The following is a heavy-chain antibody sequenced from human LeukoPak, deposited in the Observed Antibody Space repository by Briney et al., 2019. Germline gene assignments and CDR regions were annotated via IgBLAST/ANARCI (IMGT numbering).Heavy chain of an antibody. D-gene: IGHD4/OR15-4a*01. V-gene: IGHV3-11*01. CDR3: ARRAGAYSHPYDY. Sequence: GGSLRLSCAASGFTFSDYYMSWIRQAPGKGLEWVSYISSSGSTIYYSDSVKGRFTISRDNSKNTLYLQMNSLRAEDTAVYYCARRAGAYSHPYDYWGQGTLVTVSS. J-gene: IGHJ4*02. CDR1: GFTFSDYY. CDR2: ISSSGSTI.